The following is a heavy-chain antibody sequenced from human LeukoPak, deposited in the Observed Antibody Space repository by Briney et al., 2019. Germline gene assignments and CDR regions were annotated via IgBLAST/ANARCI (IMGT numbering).Heavy chain of an antibody. CDR3: ARVAGWHWFDP. Sequence: SGGSLRLSCAASGFNFNNYNMNWVRQAPGKGLEWVSYITLSSSSIYYAGSVKGRFTISRDNSKNTVYLQMNNMRVDDTAVYYCARVAGWHWFDPWGQGTLVTVSS. V-gene: IGHV3-48*04. J-gene: IGHJ5*02. CDR1: GFNFNNYN. CDR2: ITLSSSSI. D-gene: IGHD6-19*01.